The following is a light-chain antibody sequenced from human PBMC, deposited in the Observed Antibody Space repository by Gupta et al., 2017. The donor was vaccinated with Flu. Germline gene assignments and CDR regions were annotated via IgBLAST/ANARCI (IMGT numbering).Light chain of an antibody. J-gene: IGLJ3*02. CDR2: EGS. CDR3: CSYAGSSTLV. Sequence: QSALTQPASGSGSPGQSITISCTGTSSDVGSYNLVSWYQQHPGKAPKLMIYEGSKRPSGVSNRFSASKAGNTAFLKIFGPQAEDDADYYCCSYAGSSTLVFGGGTKLTV. V-gene: IGLV2-23*01. CDR1: SSDVGSYNL.